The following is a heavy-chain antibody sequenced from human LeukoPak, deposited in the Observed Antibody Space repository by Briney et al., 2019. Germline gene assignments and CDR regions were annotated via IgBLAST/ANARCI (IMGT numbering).Heavy chain of an antibody. CDR2: MNPNSGNT. V-gene: IGHV1-8*01. CDR3: ARGYCSGGSCSNWFDP. J-gene: IGHJ5*02. D-gene: IGHD2-15*01. Sequence: ASVKVSCKASGYTFTSYDINWVRQATGQGLEWMGWMNPNSGNTSYAQKFQGRVTMTRNTSISTAYMELSSLRSEDTAVYYCARGYCSGGSCSNWFDPWGQGTLVTVSS. CDR1: GYTFTSYD.